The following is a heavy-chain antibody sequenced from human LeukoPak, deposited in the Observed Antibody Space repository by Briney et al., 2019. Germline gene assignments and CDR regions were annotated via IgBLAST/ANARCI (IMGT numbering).Heavy chain of an antibody. CDR2: IYYSGST. D-gene: IGHD6-19*01. J-gene: IGHJ4*02. CDR3: ARDNPPQYNSGWFAY. V-gene: IGHV4-59*12. CDR1: GASISSYY. Sequence: SETLSLTCTVSGASISSYYWSWIRQPPGKGLEWIGYIYYSGSTNANPSLKSRVTMSVDTSENQISLKLSSVTAADTAVYYCARDNPPQYNSGWFAYWGQGTLVTVSS.